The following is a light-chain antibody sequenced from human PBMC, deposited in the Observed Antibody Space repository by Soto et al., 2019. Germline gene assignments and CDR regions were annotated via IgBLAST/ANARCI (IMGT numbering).Light chain of an antibody. CDR2: SDN. Sequence: QSVLTQPPSASGTPGQRVTISCSGSNSNIGSNTVNWYQQLPGTAPKLLIYSDNHRPSGVPDRFSGSKSGTSASLAISGLHSEDEADYYCATWDDSLNAWVFGGGTKLTVL. V-gene: IGLV1-44*01. CDR3: ATWDDSLNAWV. CDR1: NSNIGSNT. J-gene: IGLJ3*02.